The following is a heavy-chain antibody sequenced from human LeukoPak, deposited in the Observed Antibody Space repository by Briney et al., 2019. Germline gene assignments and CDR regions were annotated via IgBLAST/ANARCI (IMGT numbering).Heavy chain of an antibody. Sequence: SSETLSLTCTVSGGSISSSSYYWGWIRQPPGKGLEWIGSIYYSGSTYYNPSLKSRVTISVDTSKNQFSLKLSSVTAADTAVYYCASSLNLWQRPAMADWGQGTLVTVSS. J-gene: IGHJ4*02. V-gene: IGHV4-39*01. CDR3: ASSLNLWQRPAMAD. CDR1: GGSISSSSYY. D-gene: IGHD5-18*01. CDR2: IYYSGST.